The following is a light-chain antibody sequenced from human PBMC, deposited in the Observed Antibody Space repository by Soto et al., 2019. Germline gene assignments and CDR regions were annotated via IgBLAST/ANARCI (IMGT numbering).Light chain of an antibody. V-gene: IGKV3-20*01. CDR1: QSVSSNY. CDR3: QQYGSSPKT. CDR2: GAS. Sequence: EIVFTQSPGTLSLSPGERATLSCRASQSVSSNYLAWYQQKPGQAPRLVIYGASSRATGIPDRFSGSGSGTDFTLTISRLEPEDFAVYYCQQYGSSPKTFGQGTKVDIK. J-gene: IGKJ1*01.